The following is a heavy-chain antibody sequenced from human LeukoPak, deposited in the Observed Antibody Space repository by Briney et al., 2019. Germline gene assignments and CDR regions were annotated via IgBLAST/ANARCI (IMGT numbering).Heavy chain of an antibody. CDR3: ARYSSSYDYYYYYGMDV. Sequence: SVKVSCKASGGTFSSYAISWVRQAPGQGLEWMGGIIPIFGTANYAQKFQGRVTSTADESTSTAYMELSSLRSEDTAVYYGARYSSSYDYYYYYGMDVWGQGTTVTVSS. CDR2: IIPIFGTA. CDR1: GGTFSSYA. D-gene: IGHD6-6*01. J-gene: IGHJ6*02. V-gene: IGHV1-69*13.